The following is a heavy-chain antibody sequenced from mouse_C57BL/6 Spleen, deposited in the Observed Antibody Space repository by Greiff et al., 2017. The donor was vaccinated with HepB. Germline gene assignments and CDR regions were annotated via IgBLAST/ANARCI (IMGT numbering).Heavy chain of an antibody. J-gene: IGHJ2*01. D-gene: IGHD1-1*01. CDR3: TRYDYYGSSYYFDY. V-gene: IGHV1-15*01. CDR2: IDPETGGT. Sequence: QVQLQQSGAELVRPGASVTLSCKASGYTFTDYEMHWVKQTPVHGLEWIGAIDPETGGTAYNQKFKGKAILTADKSSSTAYMELRSLTSEDSAVYYCTRYDYYGSSYYFDYWGQGTTLTVSS. CDR1: GYTFTDYE.